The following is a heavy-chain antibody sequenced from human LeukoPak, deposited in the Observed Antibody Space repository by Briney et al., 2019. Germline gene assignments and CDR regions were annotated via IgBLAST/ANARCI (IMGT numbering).Heavy chain of an antibody. V-gene: IGHV3-53*04. J-gene: IGHJ5*02. CDR2: IYSGGST. Sequence: GGSLRLSCAASGFTVSSNYMSWVRQAPGKGLEWVSVIYSGGSTYYADSVKGRFTISRHNSKNTLYLQMNSLRAENTAVYYCARGCYDSSGYYSGWFDPWGQGTLVTVSS. CDR1: GFTVSSNY. CDR3: ARGCYDSSGYYSGWFDP. D-gene: IGHD3-22*01.